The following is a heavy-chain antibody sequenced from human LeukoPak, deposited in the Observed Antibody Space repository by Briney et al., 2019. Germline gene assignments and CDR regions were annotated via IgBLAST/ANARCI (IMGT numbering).Heavy chain of an antibody. V-gene: IGHV4-39*01. D-gene: IGHD1-26*01. CDR3: ARLASLHSGSYWGWFDP. J-gene: IGHJ5*02. CDR2: IYYSGST. Sequence: SETLSLTCTVSGGSISSSSYYWGWIRQPPGKGLEWIGSIYYSGSTYYNPSLKSRVTISVDTSKNQFSLKLSSVTAADTAVYYCARLASLHSGSYWGWFDPWGQGTLATVSS. CDR1: GGSISSSSYY.